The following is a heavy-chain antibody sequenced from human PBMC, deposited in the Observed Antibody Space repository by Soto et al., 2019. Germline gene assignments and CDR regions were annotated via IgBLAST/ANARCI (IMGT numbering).Heavy chain of an antibody. J-gene: IGHJ5*02. D-gene: IGHD3-3*01. CDR2: FDPEDGET. V-gene: IGHV1-24*01. CDR1: GYTLTELS. CDR3: ATLTAGFTIFGVVISGWFDP. Sequence: ASVKVSCKVSGYTLTELSMHWVRQAPGKGLEWMGGFDPEDGETIYAQKFQGRVTMTEDTSTDTAYMELSSLRSEDTAVYYCATLTAGFTIFGVVISGWFDPWGRGTLVTAPQ.